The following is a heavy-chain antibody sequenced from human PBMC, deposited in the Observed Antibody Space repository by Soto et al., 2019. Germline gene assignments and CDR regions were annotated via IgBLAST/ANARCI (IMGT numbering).Heavy chain of an antibody. CDR1: GFTFSSYS. CDR3: ARAAVPAARGNRRNYYYYGMDV. V-gene: IGHV3-21*01. J-gene: IGHJ6*02. D-gene: IGHD2-2*01. Sequence: GGSLRLSCAASGFTFSSYSMNWVRQAPGKGLEWVSSISSSSSYIYYADSVKGRFTISRDNAKNSLYLQMNSLRAEDTAVYYCARAAVPAARGNRRNYYYYGMDVWGQGTTVTVSS. CDR2: ISSSSSYI.